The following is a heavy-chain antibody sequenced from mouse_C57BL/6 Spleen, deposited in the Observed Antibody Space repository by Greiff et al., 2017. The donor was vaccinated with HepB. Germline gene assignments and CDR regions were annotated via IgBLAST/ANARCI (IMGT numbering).Heavy chain of an antibody. CDR2: IDPSDSYT. CDR3: ARRSFTTVVALDY. Sequence: QVQLQQPGAELVRSGTSVKLSCKASGYTFTSYWMHWVKQRPGQGLEWIGVIDPSDSYTNYNQKFKGKATLTVDTSSSTAYMQLSSLTSEDSAVYYCARRSFTTVVALDYWGQGTTLTVSS. J-gene: IGHJ2*01. CDR1: GYTFTSYW. D-gene: IGHD1-1*01. V-gene: IGHV1-59*01.